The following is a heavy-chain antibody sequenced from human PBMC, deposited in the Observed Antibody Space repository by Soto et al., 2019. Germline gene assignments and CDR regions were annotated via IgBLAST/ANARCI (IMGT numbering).Heavy chain of an antibody. V-gene: IGHV1-18*04. D-gene: IGHD1-1*01. CDR2: ISAYNGNT. Sequence: ASVKVSCKASGYTFTSYGISWVRQAPGQGLEWMGWISAYNGNTNYAQKLQGRVTMTTDTSTSTAYMELSSLRSEDTAVYYCARRAETNGWNGFGADKYYFDFWGQGTLVTAPQ. CDR1: GYTFTSYG. J-gene: IGHJ4*02. CDR3: ARRAETNGWNGFGADKYYFDF.